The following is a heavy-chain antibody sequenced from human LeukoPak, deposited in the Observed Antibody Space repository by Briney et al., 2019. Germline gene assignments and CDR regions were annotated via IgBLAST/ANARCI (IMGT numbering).Heavy chain of an antibody. CDR1: GGSISSYY. V-gene: IGHV4-59*01. CDR2: IYYSGST. D-gene: IGHD2-2*01. Sequence: SETLSLTCTVSGGSISSYYWSWIRQPPGKGLEWIGYIYYSGSTNYNPSLKSRVTISADTSKNQFSLKVDSVTAADTAVYYCARITILNLSWFDPWGQGTLVTVSS. J-gene: IGHJ5*02. CDR3: ARITILNLSWFDP.